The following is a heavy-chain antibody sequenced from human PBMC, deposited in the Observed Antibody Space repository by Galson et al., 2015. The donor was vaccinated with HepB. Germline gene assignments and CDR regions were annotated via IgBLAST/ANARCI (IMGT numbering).Heavy chain of an antibody. V-gene: IGHV3-23*01. Sequence: SLRLSCAVSGFTFSSHAMSWVRQAPGKGLEWVSAISGGGSTTSYAGSVKGRFTISRDNSDNTLYLQMTSLRAEDTAVYYCAKEHGIRAGDTRGDFDYWGQGTLVTVSS. CDR2: ISGGGSTT. J-gene: IGHJ4*02. D-gene: IGHD6-25*01. CDR3: AKEHGIRAGDTRGDFDY. CDR1: GFTFSSHA.